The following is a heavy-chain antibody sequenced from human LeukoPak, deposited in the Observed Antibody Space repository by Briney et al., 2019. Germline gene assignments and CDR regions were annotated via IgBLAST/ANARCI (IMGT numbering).Heavy chain of an antibody. CDR1: GYTFTSYG. V-gene: IGHV1-18*04. CDR2: ISAYNGKT. D-gene: IGHD6-19*01. Sequence: ASVKVSCKASGYTFTSYGISWVGQAPGQGLEWMGWISAYNGKTNYAQKLQGRVTMTTDTSTSTAYMELRSLRSDDTALYYCARDRAGYSSGWAFDYWGQGTLVTVSS. J-gene: IGHJ4*02. CDR3: ARDRAGYSSGWAFDY.